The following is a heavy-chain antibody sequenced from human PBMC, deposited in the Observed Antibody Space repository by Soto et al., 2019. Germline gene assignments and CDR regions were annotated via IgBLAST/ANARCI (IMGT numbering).Heavy chain of an antibody. CDR3: ASLVATGY. D-gene: IGHD5-12*01. J-gene: IGHJ4*02. Sequence: PGGSLRLYCAASGFTFSSYSMNWVRQAPGKGLEWVSSISSRSSYIYYADSVKGRFTISRDNAKNSLYLQMNSLRAEDTAVYYCASLVATGYWGQGTLVTVSS. V-gene: IGHV3-21*01. CDR1: GFTFSSYS. CDR2: ISSRSSYI.